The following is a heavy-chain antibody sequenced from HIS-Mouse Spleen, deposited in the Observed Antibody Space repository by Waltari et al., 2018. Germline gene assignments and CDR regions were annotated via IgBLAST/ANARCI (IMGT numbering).Heavy chain of an antibody. V-gene: IGHV4-39*07. Sequence: QLQLQESGPGLVKPSETLSLPCTVSGGPISSRSYYWGWIRQPPGKGLEWIGSIYYSGSTYYNPSLKSRVTISVDTSKNQFSLKLSSVTAADTAVYYCAREIPYSSSWYDWYFDLWGRGTLVTVSS. J-gene: IGHJ2*01. D-gene: IGHD6-13*01. CDR3: AREIPYSSSWYDWYFDL. CDR1: GGPISSRSYY. CDR2: IYYSGST.